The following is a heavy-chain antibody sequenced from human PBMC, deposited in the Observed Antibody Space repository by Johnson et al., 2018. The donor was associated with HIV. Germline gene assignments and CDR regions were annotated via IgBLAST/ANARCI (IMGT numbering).Heavy chain of an antibody. V-gene: IGHV3-74*01. CDR3: ARDGAIAAPDAFDI. CDR1: GFTFSSYW. Sequence: VQLVESGGGLVQPGGSLRLSCAASGFTFSSYWMHWVRQAPGKGLVWVSRINSDGSSTRYADSVKGRFTISRDNAKNSLYLQMNSLRAEDTAVYYCARDGAIAAPDAFDIWGQGTMVTVSS. D-gene: IGHD6-13*01. CDR2: INSDGSST. J-gene: IGHJ3*02.